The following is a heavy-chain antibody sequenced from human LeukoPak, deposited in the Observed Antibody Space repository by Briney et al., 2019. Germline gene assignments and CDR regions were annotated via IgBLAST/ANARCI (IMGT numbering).Heavy chain of an antibody. CDR3: ASGLVVPDAITPWFAP. V-gene: IGHV4-34*01. CDR2: INHSGST. Sequence: PSETLSFTCAVYGGSFSGYYWSWIRQPPGKGLEWIGEINHSGSTNYNPSPKSRVTISVDTSKNQLSLKLSSVTAADTAVYYCASGLVVPDAITPWFAPGGQGTLVTVSS. D-gene: IGHD2-2*01. J-gene: IGHJ5*02. CDR1: GGSFSGYY.